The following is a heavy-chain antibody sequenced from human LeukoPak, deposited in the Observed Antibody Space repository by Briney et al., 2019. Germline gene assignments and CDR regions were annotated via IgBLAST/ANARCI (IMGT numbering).Heavy chain of an antibody. D-gene: IGHD5-18*01. CDR3: ARGSYSYGSAFYI. V-gene: IGHV1-69*05. J-gene: IGHJ3*02. CDR2: IIPIFGTA. CDR1: GGTFSIYA. Sequence: SVKVSCKASGGTFSIYAISWVRQAPGQGLEWMGGIIPIFGTANYAQKFQGRVTITTDESTSTAYMELSSLRSEDTAVYYCARGSYSYGSAFYIWGQGAMVTVSS.